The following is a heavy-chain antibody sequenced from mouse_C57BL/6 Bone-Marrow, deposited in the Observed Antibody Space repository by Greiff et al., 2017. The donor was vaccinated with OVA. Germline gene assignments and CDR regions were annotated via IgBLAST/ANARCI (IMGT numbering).Heavy chain of an antibody. CDR3: ARDEVITTVPDYFDY. CDR1: GYTFTSYG. CDR2: IYPRSGNT. V-gene: IGHV1-81*01. J-gene: IGHJ2*01. Sequence: VQLVESGAELARPGASVKLSCKASGYTFTSYGISWVKQRTGQGLEWIGEIYPRSGNTYYNEKFKGKATLTADKSSSTAYMELRSLTSEDSAVYFCARDEVITTVPDYFDYWGQGTTLTVSS. D-gene: IGHD1-1*01.